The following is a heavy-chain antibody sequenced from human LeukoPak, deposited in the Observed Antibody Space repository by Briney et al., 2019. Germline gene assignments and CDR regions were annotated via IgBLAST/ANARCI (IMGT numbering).Heavy chain of an antibody. CDR1: RGSISSYY. D-gene: IGHD3-22*01. CDR2: IHYSGRT. CDR3: GRGTYPDQVYDSSGHYYVGVGFDY. V-gene: IGHV4-59*01. J-gene: IGHJ4*02. Sequence: SETLSLTCTVSRGSISSYYWRWIRQPPGEGLEWIGYIHYSGRTTYNPSLKRRVTTSRDMSQNQFSLKMTYVTAGDTAVDYFGRGTYPDQVYDSSGHYYVGVGFDYWGQGSLVTVSS.